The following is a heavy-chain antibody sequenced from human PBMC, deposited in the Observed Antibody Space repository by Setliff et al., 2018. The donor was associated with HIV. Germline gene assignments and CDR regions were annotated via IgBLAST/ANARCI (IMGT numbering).Heavy chain of an antibody. CDR3: ARDGYSSSWYVISGSFDY. CDR1: GGSFSSDSYY. CDR2: IYHTGSS. J-gene: IGHJ4*02. V-gene: IGHV4-39*07. D-gene: IGHD6-13*01. Sequence: SETLSLTCSVSGGSFSSDSYYWGWIRQFQGKGLEWIGNIYHTGSSYYNPSLNDRATISLDTSKNQFSLKLNSVTAADTAVYYCARDGYSSSWYVISGSFDYWGQGILVTVSS.